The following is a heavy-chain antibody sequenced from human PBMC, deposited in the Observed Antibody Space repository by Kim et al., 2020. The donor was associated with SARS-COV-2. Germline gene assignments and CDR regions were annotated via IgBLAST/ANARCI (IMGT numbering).Heavy chain of an antibody. Sequence: ASVKVSCKASGYTFTSYYMHWVRQAPGQGLEWMGIINPSGGSTSYAQKFQGRVTMTRDTSTSTVYMELSSLRSEDTAVYYCARDSLAAAGIEYFQHWGQGTLVNVSS. CDR1: GYTFTSYY. J-gene: IGHJ1*01. D-gene: IGHD6-13*01. CDR2: INPSGGST. CDR3: ARDSLAAAGIEYFQH. V-gene: IGHV1-46*01.